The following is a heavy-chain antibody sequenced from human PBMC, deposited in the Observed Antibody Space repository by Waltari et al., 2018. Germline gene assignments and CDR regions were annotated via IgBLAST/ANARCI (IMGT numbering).Heavy chain of an antibody. D-gene: IGHD3-10*01. CDR2: INWNGGST. V-gene: IGHV3-20*04. J-gene: IGHJ6*03. CDR1: GFTFDDYG. Sequence: EVQLVESGGGVVRPGGSLRLSCAASGFTFDDYGMSWVRQAPGQGLEWGAGINWNGGSTGYADSVKGRCTISRGNAKNSLYLQMNSLRAEDTAVDYCARLPGAFYSYMDVWGKGTTVTVSS. CDR3: ARLPGAFYSYMDV.